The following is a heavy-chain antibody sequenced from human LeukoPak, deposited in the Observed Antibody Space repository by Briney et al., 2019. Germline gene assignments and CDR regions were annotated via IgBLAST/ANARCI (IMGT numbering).Heavy chain of an antibody. Sequence: GGSLRLSCAASGFTFSNYAMNWVRQAPGKGLEWVSGIGGGGGSRYYADSVKGRFTVSRDNSKNTLYLQMNSLRAEDTAVYYCAKAGGDAYYYYYMDVWGKGTTVTVSS. CDR3: AKAGGDAYYYYYMDV. V-gene: IGHV3-23*01. CDR2: IGGGGGSR. D-gene: IGHD2-21*01. CDR1: GFTFSNYA. J-gene: IGHJ6*03.